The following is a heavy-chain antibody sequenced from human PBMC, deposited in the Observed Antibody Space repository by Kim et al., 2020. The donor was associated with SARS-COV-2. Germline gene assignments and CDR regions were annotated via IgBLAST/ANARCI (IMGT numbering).Heavy chain of an antibody. J-gene: IGHJ4*02. V-gene: IGHV3-30*03. Sequence: DESYKNYADSVKGRFTISRDNSKNTLYLQMNSLRAEDTAVYYCSSSSFDYWGQGTLVPVSS. D-gene: IGHD6-6*01. CDR3: SSSSFDY. CDR2: DESYK.